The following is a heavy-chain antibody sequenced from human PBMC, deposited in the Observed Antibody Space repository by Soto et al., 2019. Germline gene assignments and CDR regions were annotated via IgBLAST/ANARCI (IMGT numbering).Heavy chain of an antibody. CDR2: IIPIFGTA. Sequence: QVQLVQSGAEVKKPGSSVKVSCEASGGTFSSYAISWVRQAPGQGLEWMGGIIPIFGTANYAQKFQGRVTITADESTSTAYMELSSLRSEDTAVYYCARVSNGDYPLLYYYYGMDVWGQGTTVTVSS. D-gene: IGHD4-17*01. CDR3: ARVSNGDYPLLYYYYGMDV. CDR1: GGTFSSYA. V-gene: IGHV1-69*01. J-gene: IGHJ6*02.